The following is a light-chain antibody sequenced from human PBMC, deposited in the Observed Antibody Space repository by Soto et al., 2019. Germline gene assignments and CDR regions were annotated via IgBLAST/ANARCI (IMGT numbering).Light chain of an antibody. CDR3: AAWDDSLNGVV. CDR2: SNN. J-gene: IGLJ2*01. V-gene: IGLV1-44*01. Sequence: QSVLTQPPSASGTPGQRVTISCSGSSSNIGSNTVNWYQQLPGTAPKLLIYSNNQRPSGVPDRFSGSKSGTSASRAISGLQSEDEADYYRAAWDDSLNGVVFGGGTQLPVL. CDR1: SSNIGSNT.